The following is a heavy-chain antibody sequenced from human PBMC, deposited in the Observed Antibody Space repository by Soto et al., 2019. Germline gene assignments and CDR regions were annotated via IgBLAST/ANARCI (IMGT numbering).Heavy chain of an antibody. J-gene: IGHJ4*02. D-gene: IGHD2-21*01. CDR2: ISHTGTT. CDR1: GGSISDNW. CDR3: ARHIAVPRTRGFDF. V-gene: IGHV4-4*02. Sequence: QVQLQESGPGLVKPSGTLSLTCAVSGGSISDNWWSWVRQPPGKGLEWIGEISHTGTTHYNPSLWSRVTISIDQSKYQFSLNLSSVTAADPAVSYCARHIAVPRTRGFDFWGQGTLVTVFS.